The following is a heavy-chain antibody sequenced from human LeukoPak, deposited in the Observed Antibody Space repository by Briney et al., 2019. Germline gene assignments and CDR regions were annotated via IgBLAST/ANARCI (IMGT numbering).Heavy chain of an antibody. CDR1: GFTFINYA. CDR3: ANIDY. CDR2: IWYDGSNK. J-gene: IGHJ4*02. V-gene: IGHV3-33*08. Sequence: PGGSLRLSCAVSGFTFINYAMHWVRQAPGKGLEWVAVIWYDGSNKYYADSVKGRFTISRDNSKNTLYLQMNSLRAEDTAVYYCANIDYWGQGTLVTVSS.